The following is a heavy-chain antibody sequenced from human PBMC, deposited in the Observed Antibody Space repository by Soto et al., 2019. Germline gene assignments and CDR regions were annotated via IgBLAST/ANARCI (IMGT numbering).Heavy chain of an antibody. D-gene: IGHD2-15*01. CDR3: ASSPGYCSGGSCYTTNWFDP. CDR1: GGSISSYY. CDR2: IYYSGST. J-gene: IGHJ5*02. V-gene: IGHV4-59*01. Sequence: PSETLSLTCTVSGGSISSYYWSWIRQPPGKGLDWIGYIYYSGSTNYNPSLKSRVTISVDTSKNQFSLKLSSVTAADTAVYYCASSPGYCSGGSCYTTNWFDPWGQGTLVTVSS.